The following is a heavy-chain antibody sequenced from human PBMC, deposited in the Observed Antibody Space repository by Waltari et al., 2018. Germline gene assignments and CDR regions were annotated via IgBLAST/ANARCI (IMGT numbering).Heavy chain of an antibody. V-gene: IGHV3-21*01. D-gene: IGHD6-13*01. CDR3: ARHKRGAAAGLEDY. CDR1: GFTFSSYS. J-gene: IGHJ4*02. Sequence: EVQLVESGGGLVKPGGSLRLSCAASGFTFSSYSMNWVRQAPGKGLEWVSSISSSSSYIYYADSVKGRFTISRDNAKNSLYLQMNSLRAEDTAVYYCARHKRGAAAGLEDYWGQGTLVTVSS. CDR2: ISSSSSYI.